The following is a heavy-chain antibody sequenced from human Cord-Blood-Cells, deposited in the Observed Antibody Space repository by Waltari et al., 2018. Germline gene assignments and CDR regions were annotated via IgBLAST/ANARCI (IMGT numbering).Heavy chain of an antibody. CDR1: GYTFTGYY. Sequence: QVQLVQSGAEVKKPGASVQVSCKASGYTFTGYYMPWVRQAPGPGLEWMGWINPNSGGTNYAQKFQGRVTMTRDTSISTAYMELSRLRSDDTAVYYCARAPDTAMVTYYYYYYMDVWGKGTTVTVSS. V-gene: IGHV1-2*02. J-gene: IGHJ6*03. D-gene: IGHD5-18*01. CDR2: INPNSGGT. CDR3: ARAPDTAMVTYYYYYYMDV.